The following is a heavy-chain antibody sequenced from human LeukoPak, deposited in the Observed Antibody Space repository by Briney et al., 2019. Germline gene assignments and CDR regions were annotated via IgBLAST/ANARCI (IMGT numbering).Heavy chain of an antibody. CDR3: ARSGQREY. J-gene: IGHJ4*02. V-gene: IGHV4-61*02. Sequence: PSQTLSLTCTVSGGSISSGSYYWSWIRQPAGKGLEWIGRIYTSGSTYYNPSLKSRVTISVDTSKNQFSLKLSSVTAADTAVYYCARSGQREYWGQGTLVTVYS. CDR2: IYTSGST. D-gene: IGHD5-12*01. CDR1: GGSISSGSYY.